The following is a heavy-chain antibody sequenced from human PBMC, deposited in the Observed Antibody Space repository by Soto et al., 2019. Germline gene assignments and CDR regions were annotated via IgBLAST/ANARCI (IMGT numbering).Heavy chain of an antibody. Sequence: PGGSLRLSCAASGFTFSNYAMHWVRQAPGKGLEWVALTSYDGNNEYYTDSVNGRFTISRDNSKNTLFLLMNSPRPEDTAVYYCSKDQGVFNSATSYFDYWGQGALVTVSS. V-gene: IGHV3-30*18. CDR1: GFTFSNYA. CDR2: TSYDGNNE. CDR3: SKDQGVFNSATSYFDY. D-gene: IGHD1-1*01. J-gene: IGHJ4*02.